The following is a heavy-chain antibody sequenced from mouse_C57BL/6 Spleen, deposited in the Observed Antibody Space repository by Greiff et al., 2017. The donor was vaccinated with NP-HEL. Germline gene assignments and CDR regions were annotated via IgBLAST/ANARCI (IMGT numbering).Heavy chain of an antibody. V-gene: IGHV1-63*01. CDR1: GYTFTNYW. Sequence: QVQLQQSGAELVRPGTSVKMSCKASGYTFTNYWIGWAKQRPGHGLEWIGDIYPGGGYTNYNEKFKGKATLTAYKSSSTAYMQFSSLTSEDSSIYYCARELGYAMDYWGQGTSVTVSS. CDR3: ARELGYAMDY. CDR2: IYPGGGYT. J-gene: IGHJ4*01. D-gene: IGHD4-1*01.